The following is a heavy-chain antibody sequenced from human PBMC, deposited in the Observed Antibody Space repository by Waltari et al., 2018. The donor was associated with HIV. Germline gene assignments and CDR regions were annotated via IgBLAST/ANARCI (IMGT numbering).Heavy chain of an antibody. V-gene: IGHV1-2*06. CDR3: TRIPKVGVYFDY. CDR1: GYTFTGNY. D-gene: IGHD2-2*02. CDR2: INPISGGT. Sequence: QVQLVQAGAEVKKPGASVKVSCKASGYTFTGNYIPWVRQAPGQGLEWMGRINPISGGTDYARKFQGRVTMTRDTSISTAYMELSRLRSDDTAVYFCTRIPKVGVYFDYWGQGTLVTVSS. J-gene: IGHJ4*02.